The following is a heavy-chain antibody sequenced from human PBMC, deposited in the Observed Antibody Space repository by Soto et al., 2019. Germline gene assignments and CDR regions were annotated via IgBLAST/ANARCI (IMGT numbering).Heavy chain of an antibody. CDR2: MSPNSGNT. CDR3: ARGPPNWGFGY. CDR1: GYTFTSYD. J-gene: IGHJ4*02. Sequence: QVQLVQSGAEVKKPGASVKVSCKASGYTFTSYDINWVRQATGQGLEWVGWMSPNSGNTGYAQKFQGRVTMTRTTSASTAYMELTSLRSDDTAVYYCARGPPNWGFGYWGQGTLVTVSS. D-gene: IGHD7-27*01. V-gene: IGHV1-8*01.